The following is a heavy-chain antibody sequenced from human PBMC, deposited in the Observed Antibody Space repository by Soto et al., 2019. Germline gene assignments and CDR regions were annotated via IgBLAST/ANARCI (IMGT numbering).Heavy chain of an antibody. V-gene: IGHV1-46*01. J-gene: IGHJ6*02. CDR3: ARDYGDYQGNYYYGMDV. Sequence: ASVKVSCKASGYTYTSYYMHWVRQANRQGLEWMGIINPSGGSTSYAQKFQGRVTMTRDTSTSTVYMELSSLRSEDTAVYYCARDYGDYQGNYYYGMDVWGQGTTVTVSS. CDR2: INPSGGST. CDR1: GYTYTSYY. D-gene: IGHD4-17*01.